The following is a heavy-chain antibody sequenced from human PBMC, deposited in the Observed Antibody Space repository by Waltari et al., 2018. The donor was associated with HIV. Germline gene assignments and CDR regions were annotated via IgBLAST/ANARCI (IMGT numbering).Heavy chain of an antibody. J-gene: IGHJ4*02. CDR2: NYYVGRT. V-gene: IGHV4-39*07. D-gene: IGHD3-9*01. CDR3: ARVIGSYYDILTGYYYFDY. CDR1: GGPLSRLSYY. Sequence: LQLQESGPGLVKPPETLSLTCPTPGGPLSRLSYYGGRIHPPPRTGLEWYGSNYYVGRTYYNPSLKSRVTISVDTSKNQFSLKLSSVTAADTAVYYCARVIGSYYDILTGYYYFDYWGQGTLVTVSS.